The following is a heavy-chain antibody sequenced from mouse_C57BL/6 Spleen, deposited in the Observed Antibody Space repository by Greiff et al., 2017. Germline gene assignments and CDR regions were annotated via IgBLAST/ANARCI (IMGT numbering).Heavy chain of an antibody. CDR3: ARYYGSSNWYFDD. Sequence: QVQLKQPGAELVKPGASVKMSCKASGYTFTSYWITWVKQRPGQGLEWIGDIYPGSGSTNYNEKFKSKATLTVDTSSSTAYMQLSSLTSEDSAVYDCARYYGSSNWYFDDWGTGTTVTVSS. CDR2: IYPGSGST. D-gene: IGHD1-1*01. CDR1: GYTFTSYW. V-gene: IGHV1-55*01. J-gene: IGHJ1*03.